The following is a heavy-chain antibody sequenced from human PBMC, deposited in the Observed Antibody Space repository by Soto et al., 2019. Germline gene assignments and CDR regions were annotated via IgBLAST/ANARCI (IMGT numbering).Heavy chain of an antibody. D-gene: IGHD2-2*02. J-gene: IGHJ6*02. CDR1: GFTLSDHY. Sequence: GGSLRLSCAGSGFTLSDHYIDWVRPAPGKGLEWVAVISYDGSNKYYADSVKGRFTISRDNSKNTLYLQMNSLRAEDTAVYYCARGRYCSSTSCYTSSVTTYYGMDVWGQGTTVTVSS. CDR3: ARGRYCSSTSCYTSSVTTYYGMDV. CDR2: ISYDGSNK. V-gene: IGHV3-30-3*01.